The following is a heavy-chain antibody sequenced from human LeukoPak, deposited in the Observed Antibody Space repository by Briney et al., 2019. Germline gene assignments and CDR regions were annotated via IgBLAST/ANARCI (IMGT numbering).Heavy chain of an antibody. V-gene: IGHV4-59*01. CDR3: ARKYYYDSSGYT. CDR2: IYYSGSP. CDR1: GGSISSYY. J-gene: IGHJ5*02. Sequence: SETLSLTCTVAGGSISSYYWSWIRQPPGKGLGWIGYIYYSGSPNYNPSLKSRVTISVDTSKNQFSLKLSSVTAADTAVYYCARKYYYDSSGYTWGQGTLVTVSS. D-gene: IGHD3-22*01.